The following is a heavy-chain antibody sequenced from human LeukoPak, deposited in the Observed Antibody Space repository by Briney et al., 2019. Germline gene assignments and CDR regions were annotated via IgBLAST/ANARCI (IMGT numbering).Heavy chain of an antibody. CDR1: GFTFSSYV. Sequence: GGSLRLSCAASGFTFSSYVMSWVRQAPGKGLEWVSAISGSGGSTYYADSVKGRFTISRDNSKNTLFLQMNSLRAEDTAVYYCAKGGSSSWDHFDFWGQGTLVTVSS. CDR3: AKGGSSSWDHFDF. V-gene: IGHV3-23*01. D-gene: IGHD6-13*01. J-gene: IGHJ4*02. CDR2: ISGSGGST.